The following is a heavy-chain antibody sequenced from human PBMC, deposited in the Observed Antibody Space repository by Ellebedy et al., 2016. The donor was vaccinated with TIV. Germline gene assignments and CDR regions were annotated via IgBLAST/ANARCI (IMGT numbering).Heavy chain of an antibody. D-gene: IGHD2-21*02. V-gene: IGHV3-48*02. CDR3: ARDSTGGDCYSDY. CDR2: ISSSSSTI. CDR1: GFTFSSYS. Sequence: GESLKISCAASGFTFSSYSMNWVRQAPGKGLEWVSYISSSSSTIYYADSVKGRFTISRDNAKNSLYLQMNSLRDEDTAVYYCARDSTGGDCYSDYWGQGTLVTVSS. J-gene: IGHJ4*02.